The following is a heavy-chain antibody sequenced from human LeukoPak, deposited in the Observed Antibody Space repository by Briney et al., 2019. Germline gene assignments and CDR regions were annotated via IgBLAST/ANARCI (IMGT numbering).Heavy chain of an antibody. Sequence: KPGGSLRLSCAASGYTFSSYSMNWVRQAPGKGLEWVSSISSSSSYIYYADSVKSRFTISRDNSTNTLYLQMNSLRAEDTAVYYCAKDVRPSKDLWPPPNFDYWGQGTLVTVSS. CDR2: ISSSSSYI. D-gene: IGHD2/OR15-2a*01. CDR3: AKDVRPSKDLWPPPNFDY. CDR1: GYTFSSYS. J-gene: IGHJ4*02. V-gene: IGHV3-21*04.